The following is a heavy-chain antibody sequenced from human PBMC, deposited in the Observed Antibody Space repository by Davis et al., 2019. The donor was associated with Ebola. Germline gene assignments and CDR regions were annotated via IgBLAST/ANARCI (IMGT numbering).Heavy chain of an antibody. J-gene: IGHJ3*02. CDR3: ARPHWYAQGAFDI. CDR2: ISYDGSNK. CDR1: GVTFSSYG. D-gene: IGHD6-13*01. Sequence: PGGSLRLSCAASGVTFSSYGKHWGRRAPGKGLEWVAVISYDGSNKYYADSVKGRFTISRDNSKNTLYLQMNRLRAEDTAVYYCARPHWYAQGAFDIWGQGTMVTVSS. V-gene: IGHV3-30*03.